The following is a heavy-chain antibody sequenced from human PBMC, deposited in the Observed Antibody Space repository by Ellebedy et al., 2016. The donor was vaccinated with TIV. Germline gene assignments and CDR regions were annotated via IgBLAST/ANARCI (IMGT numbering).Heavy chain of an antibody. Sequence: GGSLRLSCAASGFTFSSNWMHWVRQAPGKGLVWVSRINSDGSRSTYADSVKGRFTISRDNAKNTLYLQMNSLRAEDTAVYYCARDRGYSGYDVHPHTQYYFDYWGQGTLVTVSS. CDR1: GFTFSSNW. CDR2: INSDGSRS. V-gene: IGHV3-74*01. CDR3: ARDRGYSGYDVHPHTQYYFDY. J-gene: IGHJ4*02. D-gene: IGHD5-12*01.